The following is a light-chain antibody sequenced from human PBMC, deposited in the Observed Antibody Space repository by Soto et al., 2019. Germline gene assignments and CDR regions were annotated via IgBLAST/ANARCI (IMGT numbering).Light chain of an antibody. CDR2: GAS. J-gene: IGKJ1*01. V-gene: IGKV3-15*01. CDR1: QSVSSN. Sequence: EVVMTQSPATLSVSPGERAALSCRASQSVSSNLAWYPQKPGQAPRLLIYGASTRATDIPARFSGSGSGTEFTLTISSLQSEDFAVYYCQQYEDWPPWTFGQGTKVEIK. CDR3: QQYEDWPPWT.